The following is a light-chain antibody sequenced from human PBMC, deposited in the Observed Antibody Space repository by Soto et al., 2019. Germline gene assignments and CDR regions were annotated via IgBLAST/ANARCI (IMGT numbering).Light chain of an antibody. CDR3: SSYTPSSTL. V-gene: IGLV2-14*01. J-gene: IGLJ2*01. CDR1: SSDVGRYNY. Sequence: QSVLTQPASVSGSPGQSITISCTGTSSDVGRYNYVSWYQQHPGKAPKLMLYEVTNRPSGVSNRFSGSKSGNMASLTISGLQAEDEADYYCSSYTPSSTLFGGGTKVTVL. CDR2: EVT.